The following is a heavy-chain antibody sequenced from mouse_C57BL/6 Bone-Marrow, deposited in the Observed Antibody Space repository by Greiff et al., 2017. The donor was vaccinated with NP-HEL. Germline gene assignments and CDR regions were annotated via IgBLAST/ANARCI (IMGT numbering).Heavy chain of an antibody. CDR3: TSIYYDPYWYFDV. CDR1: GFNIKDYY. D-gene: IGHD2-4*01. Sequence: EVQLQQSGAELVRPGASVKLSCTASGFNIKDYYMHWVKQRPEQGLEWIGRIDPEDGDTEYAPKFQGKATMTADTSSNTAYLQLSSLTSEDTAVYDCTSIYYDPYWYFDVWGTGTTVTVSS. V-gene: IGHV14-1*01. CDR2: IDPEDGDT. J-gene: IGHJ1*03.